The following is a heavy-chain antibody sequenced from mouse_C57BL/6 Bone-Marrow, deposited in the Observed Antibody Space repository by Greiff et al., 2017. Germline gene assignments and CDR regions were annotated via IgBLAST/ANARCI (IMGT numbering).Heavy chain of an antibody. V-gene: IGHV14-4*01. D-gene: IGHD1-1*01. J-gene: IGHJ2*01. CDR3: TTSATVDY. Sequence: DVHLVESGAELVRPGASVKLSCTASGFNIKDDYMHWVKQRPEQGLEWIGWIDPENGDTEYASKFQGKATITADTSTNTAYLQLSSLTSEDTAVYYCTTSATVDYWGQGTTLTVSS. CDR1: GFNIKDDY. CDR2: IDPENGDT.